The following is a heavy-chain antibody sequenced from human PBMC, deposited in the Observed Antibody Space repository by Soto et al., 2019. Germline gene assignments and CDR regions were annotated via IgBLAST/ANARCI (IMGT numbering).Heavy chain of an antibody. CDR1: GDSVSSSDYY. CDR2: IYYNGNT. V-gene: IGHV4-61*08. CDR3: TRYSGSYSADC. D-gene: IGHD1-26*01. Sequence: SETLSLTCTVTGDSVSSSDYYWNCVRQAPGKGLEWIGNIYYNGNTNYNPSLRGRLSISLETSKNQFSLKLTSVTVADTAVYYCTRYSGSYSADCWGQGALVTVS. J-gene: IGHJ4*02.